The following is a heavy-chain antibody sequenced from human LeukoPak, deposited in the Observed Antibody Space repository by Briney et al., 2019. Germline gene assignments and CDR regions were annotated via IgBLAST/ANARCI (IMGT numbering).Heavy chain of an antibody. V-gene: IGHV4-39*07. CDR2: IFYSGGT. CDR1: GGSINTPNYY. Sequence: SETLSLTCTVSGGSINTPNYYWGWIRQTPGKGLEWIGNIFYSGGTYYNPSLKSRVTISVDTSKNQFSLKLSSVTAADTAVYYCARVRFGKLNAFDIWGQGTMVTVSS. J-gene: IGHJ3*02. CDR3: ARVRFGKLNAFDI. D-gene: IGHD3-10*01.